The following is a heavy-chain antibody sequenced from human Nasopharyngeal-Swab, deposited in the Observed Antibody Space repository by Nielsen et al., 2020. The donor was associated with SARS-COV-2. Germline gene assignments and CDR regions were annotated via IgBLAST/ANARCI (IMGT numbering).Heavy chain of an antibody. J-gene: IGHJ3*02. D-gene: IGHD3-10*01. CDR1: GFSLSTSGVG. V-gene: IGHV2-5*02. Sequence: SGPTLVKPTQTLTLTCTFSGFSLSTSGVGVGWIRQPPGKALEWLALIYWDDDKRYSPSLKSRLTITKDTSKSQVVLTMTNMDPVDTATYYCAHRGRLNVAFDIWGQGTMVTVSS. CDR2: IYWDDDK. CDR3: AHRGRLNVAFDI.